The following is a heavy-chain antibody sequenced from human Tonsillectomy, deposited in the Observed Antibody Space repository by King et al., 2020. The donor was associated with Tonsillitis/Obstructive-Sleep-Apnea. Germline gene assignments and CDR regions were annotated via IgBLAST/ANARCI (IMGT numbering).Heavy chain of an antibody. D-gene: IGHD4-23*01. V-gene: IGHV3-43*02. CDR1: GFTFDDYA. CDR3: AKDIRSLDYGGNSMAIDY. CDR2: ISGDGGST. Sequence: VQLVESGGGVVQPGGSLRLSCAASGFTFDDYAMHWVRQAPGKGLEWVSLISGDGGSTYYADSVKGRFTISRDNSKNSLYLQMNSLRTEDTALYYCAKDIRSLDYGGNSMAIDYWGQGTLVTVPS. J-gene: IGHJ4*02.